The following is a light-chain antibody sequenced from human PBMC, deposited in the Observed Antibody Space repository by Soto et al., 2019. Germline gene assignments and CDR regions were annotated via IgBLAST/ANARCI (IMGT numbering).Light chain of an antibody. V-gene: IGLV2-14*01. J-gene: IGLJ1*01. CDR2: EVS. Sequence: QSALTQPASVSGSPGQSITISCTGTSSDIGRYNYVSWYQQHPGKAPKLIIYEVSDRPSGVSNRFSGSKSGNTASLTISGLQAEDEADYYCSSYTSTPYLFGTGTKLTVL. CDR3: SSYTSTPYL. CDR1: SSDIGRYNY.